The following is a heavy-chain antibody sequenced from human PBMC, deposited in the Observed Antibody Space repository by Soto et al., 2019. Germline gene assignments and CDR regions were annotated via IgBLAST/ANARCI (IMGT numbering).Heavy chain of an antibody. CDR3: ARYAPNYGSGSYYKPHAPFDY. D-gene: IGHD3-10*01. CDR1: GFTVSSNY. J-gene: IGHJ4*02. V-gene: IGHV3-53*01. CDR2: IYSGGST. Sequence: GGSLRLSCAASGFTVSSNYMSWVRQAPGKGLEWVSVIYSGGSTYYADSVKGRFTISRDNSKNTLYLQMNSLRAEDTAVYYCARYAPNYGSGSYYKPHAPFDYWGQGTLVTVSS.